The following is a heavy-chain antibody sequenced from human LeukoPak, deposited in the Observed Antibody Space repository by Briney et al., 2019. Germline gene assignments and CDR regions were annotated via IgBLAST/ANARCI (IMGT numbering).Heavy chain of an antibody. J-gene: IGHJ4*02. Sequence: GASVKVSCKASGGTFSSYAISWVRQAPGQGLEWMGGIIPIFGTANYAQKLQGRVTMTIDTSTSTAYMELRSLRSDDTAVYYCASVAARGHFDYWGQGTLVTVSS. D-gene: IGHD6-6*01. CDR3: ASVAARGHFDY. CDR1: GGTFSSYA. CDR2: IIPIFGTA. V-gene: IGHV1-69*05.